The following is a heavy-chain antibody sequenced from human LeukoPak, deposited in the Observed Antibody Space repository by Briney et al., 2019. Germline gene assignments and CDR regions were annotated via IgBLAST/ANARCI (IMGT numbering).Heavy chain of an antibody. CDR2: IIPIFGTA. Sequence: GASVKVSCKASGGTFSSYAISWVRQAPGQGLEWMGGIIPIFGTANYAQKFQGRVTITADESTSTAYMELSSLRSEDTAVYYCARDRFRGYSYGLDWGQGTLVTVSS. J-gene: IGHJ4*02. CDR1: GGTFSSYA. CDR3: ARDRFRGYSYGLD. V-gene: IGHV1-69*13. D-gene: IGHD5-18*01.